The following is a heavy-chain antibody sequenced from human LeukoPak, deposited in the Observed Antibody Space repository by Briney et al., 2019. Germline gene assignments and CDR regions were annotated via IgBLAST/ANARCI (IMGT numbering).Heavy chain of an antibody. CDR2: INSDGSST. J-gene: IGHJ4*02. D-gene: IGHD4-17*01. CDR3: ARDPHMTAVTTGIGY. V-gene: IGHV3-74*01. CDR1: GFTFSSYW. Sequence: GGSLRLSCAASGFTFSSYWMHWVRQAPGKGLVWVSRINSDGSSTSYADPVKGRFTIFRDNAKNTLYLQMNSLRAEDTAVYYCARDPHMTAVTTGIGYWGQGTLVTVSS.